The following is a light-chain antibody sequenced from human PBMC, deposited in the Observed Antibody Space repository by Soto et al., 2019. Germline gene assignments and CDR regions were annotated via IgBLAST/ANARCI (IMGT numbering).Light chain of an antibody. CDR3: QKSYSTPGN. CDR2: AAS. CDR1: QSISNY. V-gene: IGKV1-39*01. J-gene: IGKJ3*01. Sequence: DIQMTPSPSSLSASILYIVTITFRASQSISNYLNWYQQKPGKAPKLLIYAASRLQSGVSSRFSGSESGTDFTLTISSLQPEDFATYYCQKSYSTPGNFGPGTKVDIK.